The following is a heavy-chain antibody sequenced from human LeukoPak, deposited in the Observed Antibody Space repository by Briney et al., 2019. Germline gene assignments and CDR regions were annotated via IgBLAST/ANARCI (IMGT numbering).Heavy chain of an antibody. Sequence: QPGGSLRLSCAASGFTFSSYSMNWVRHAPGKGLEWVSYISSSSSTIYYADSVKGRFTISRDNAKNSLYLQMNSLRAEDTAVYYCARGLSPYYYYYYGMDVWGQGTTVTVSS. CDR3: ARGLSPYYYYYYGMDV. V-gene: IGHV3-48*01. CDR2: ISSSSSTI. J-gene: IGHJ6*02. CDR1: GFTFSSYS.